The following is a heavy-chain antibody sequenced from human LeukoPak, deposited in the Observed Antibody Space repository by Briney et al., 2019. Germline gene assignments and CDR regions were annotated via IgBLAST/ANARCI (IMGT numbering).Heavy chain of an antibody. Sequence: GGSLRLSCAASGFTFSSYAMHWVRQAPGKGLEWVAVISYDGSNKYYADSVKGRFTISRDNSKNTLYLQMNSLRAEGTAVYYCARDTTIFGVVTQYYFAYWGQGTLVTVSS. CDR2: ISYDGSNK. CDR3: ARDTTIFGVVTQYYFAY. CDR1: GFTFSSYA. V-gene: IGHV3-30-3*01. J-gene: IGHJ4*02. D-gene: IGHD3-3*01.